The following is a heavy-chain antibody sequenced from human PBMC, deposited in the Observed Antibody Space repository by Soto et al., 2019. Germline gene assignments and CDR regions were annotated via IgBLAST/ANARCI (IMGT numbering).Heavy chain of an antibody. J-gene: IGHJ4*02. V-gene: IGHV4-39*01. CDR1: EGSISSGSDY. D-gene: IGHD3-22*01. CDR3: ANYSPDYYDSSGYYSPFDY. Sequence: SETKSLTCTVAEGSISSGSDYWGWIRQPPGKGLEWIGSIYYSGSTYYNPSLKSRVTISVDTSKNQFSLKLNSVTAADTAVYYCANYSPDYYDSSGYYSPFDYWGQGTLVTVSS. CDR2: IYYSGST.